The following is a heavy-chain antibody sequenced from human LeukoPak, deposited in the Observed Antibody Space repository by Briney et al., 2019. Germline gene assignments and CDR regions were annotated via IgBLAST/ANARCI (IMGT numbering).Heavy chain of an antibody. CDR3: ARGGYCADGVCDFDY. Sequence: PGGSLRLSCAASGFTFASYDMNWVRQAPGKGLEWVSYISSSGSTIYYADSVKGRFTISRDNAKTSLYLQMSSLRAEDTAVYYCARGGYCADGVCDFDYWGLGTLVTVSS. J-gene: IGHJ4*02. CDR2: ISSSGSTI. D-gene: IGHD2-8*01. V-gene: IGHV3-48*03. CDR1: GFTFASYD.